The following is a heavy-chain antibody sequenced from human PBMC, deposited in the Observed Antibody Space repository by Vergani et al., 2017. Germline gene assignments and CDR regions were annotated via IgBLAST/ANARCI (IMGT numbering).Heavy chain of an antibody. D-gene: IGHD6-13*01. CDR2: IYYSWST. J-gene: IGHJ4*02. CDR1: GGSISRNDYY. V-gene: IGHV4-30-4*08. CDR3: TSKPTGATWYSVKYYFDF. Sequence: QVQLQESGPGLVKPSQTLSLTCSVSGGSISRNDYYWTWIRQPPGKGLEWLGYIYYSWSTYSNPSLKSRLTMSVDTSKNHFSLELSSVTASDTSMYYCTSKPTGATWYSVKYYFDFWGQGTLFAVSS.